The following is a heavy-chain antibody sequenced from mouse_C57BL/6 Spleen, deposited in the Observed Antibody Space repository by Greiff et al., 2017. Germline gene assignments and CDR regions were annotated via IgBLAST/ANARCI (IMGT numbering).Heavy chain of an antibody. J-gene: IGHJ1*03. V-gene: IGHV5-17*01. CDR1: GFTFSDYG. CDR3: ARGGGDWYFDV. Sequence: EVQLMESGGGLVKPGGSLKLSCAASGFTFSDYGMHWVRQATEKGLEWVAYISSGSSTIYYADTVKGRFTISRDNAKNTLFLQMTSLRSEDTAMYYCARGGGDWYFDVWGTGTTVTVSS. CDR2: ISSGSSTI. D-gene: IGHD1-1*02.